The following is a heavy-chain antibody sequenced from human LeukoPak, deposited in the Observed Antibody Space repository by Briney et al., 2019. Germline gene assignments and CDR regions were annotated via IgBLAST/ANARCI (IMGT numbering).Heavy chain of an antibody. CDR3: AKDLLGGSRTKSYYFDY. V-gene: IGHV3-23*01. D-gene: IGHD3-16*01. CDR1: GFAFSSYA. J-gene: IGHJ4*02. CDR2: ISGGGST. Sequence: GGSLRLSCAASGFAFSSYAMSWVRQAPGKGLEWVSAISGGGSTYYTESVKGRFTISKDNSKNTMYLQMDSLRAEDTAVYYCAKDLLGGSRTKSYYFDYWGQGTLVTVSS.